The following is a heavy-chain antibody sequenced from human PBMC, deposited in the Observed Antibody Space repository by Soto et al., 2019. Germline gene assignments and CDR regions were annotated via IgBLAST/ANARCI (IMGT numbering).Heavy chain of an antibody. J-gene: IGHJ4*01. Sequence: PGESLKSSCKGSGYTFTSYWIAWVRQMPGKGLEWMGIIYPGDSDTRYSPSFQGQVSISADKSISTAYMELSNLRSDDTALYYCAYVGGTTTGDYYFDLWGQGTPVTVSS. V-gene: IGHV5-51*01. CDR2: IYPGDSDT. D-gene: IGHD1-26*01. CDR1: GYTFTSYW. CDR3: AYVGGTTTGDYYFDL.